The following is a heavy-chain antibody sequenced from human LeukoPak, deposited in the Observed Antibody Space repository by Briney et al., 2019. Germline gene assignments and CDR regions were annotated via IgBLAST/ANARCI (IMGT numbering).Heavy chain of an antibody. CDR1: GGSISSSSYY. Sequence: PSETLSLTCTVSGGSISSSSYYWGWIRQPPGKGLGWIGSIYYSGSTYYNPSLKSRVTISVDTSKNQFSLKLSSVTAADTAVYYCATLSGSYLFDYWGQGTLVTVSS. CDR2: IYYSGST. CDR3: ATLSGSYLFDY. V-gene: IGHV4-39*01. J-gene: IGHJ4*02. D-gene: IGHD1-26*01.